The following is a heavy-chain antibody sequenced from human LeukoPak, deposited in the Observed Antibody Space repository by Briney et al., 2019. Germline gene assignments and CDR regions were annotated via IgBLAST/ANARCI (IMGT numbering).Heavy chain of an antibody. D-gene: IGHD4/OR15-4a*01. Sequence: ASVKVSCKASAYTFTSYYMHWVRQAPGQGLEWMGILNPSGGNTRYAQKFLGRVTVTRDTSTSTTYLDLSSLRSEDTAVYYCVRGLRVLDPWGQGTLVTVSS. CDR2: LNPSGGNT. CDR1: AYTFTSYY. CDR3: VRGLRVLDP. V-gene: IGHV1-46*01. J-gene: IGHJ5*02.